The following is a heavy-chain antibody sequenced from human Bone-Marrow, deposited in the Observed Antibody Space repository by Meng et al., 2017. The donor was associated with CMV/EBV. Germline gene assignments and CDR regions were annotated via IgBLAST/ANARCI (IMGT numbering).Heavy chain of an antibody. J-gene: IGHJ6*02. CDR3: ILGFATYGMDV. Sequence: GESLKISCAASGFTFSNAWMSWVRQAPGKGLEWVGRIKSKTDGGTTDYAAPVKGRFTISRDDSKNTLYLQMNSLKTEDTAVYYCILGFATYGMDVWGQGNTVTVYS. V-gene: IGHV3-15*01. CDR1: GFTFSNAW. CDR2: IKSKTDGGTT. D-gene: IGHD7-27*01.